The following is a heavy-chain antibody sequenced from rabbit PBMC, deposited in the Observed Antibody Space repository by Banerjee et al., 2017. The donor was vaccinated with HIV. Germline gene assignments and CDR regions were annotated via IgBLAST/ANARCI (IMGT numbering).Heavy chain of an antibody. J-gene: IGHJ4*01. V-gene: IGHV1S45*01. CDR3: ARDGISNGYEDYFNL. Sequence: QEQLEESGGDLVKPGASLTLTCTASGLDFSSSDWICWVRQAPGKGLEWIASIYTGSSGSTYYASWAKGRFTISKTSSTTLTLRMTSLTAADTATYFCARDGISNGYEDYFNLWGPGTLVTVS. D-gene: IGHD6-1*01. CDR2: IYTGSSGST. CDR1: GLDFSSSDW.